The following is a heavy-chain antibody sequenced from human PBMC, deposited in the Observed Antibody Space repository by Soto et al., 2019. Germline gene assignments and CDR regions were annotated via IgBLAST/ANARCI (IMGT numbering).Heavy chain of an antibody. CDR1: GFTFSSYA. J-gene: IGHJ4*01. CDR3: ARLPKGSVVTG. V-gene: IGHV3-23*01. D-gene: IGHD2-21*02. CDR2: ISGSGGST. Sequence: EPLSLTCAASGFTFSSYAMSWVRQAPGKGLEWVSAISGSGGSTYYADSVKGRFTVSRDNAKNTLFLQMNSLRDDDSAIYYCARLPKGSVVTGWGQGSLVTVSS.